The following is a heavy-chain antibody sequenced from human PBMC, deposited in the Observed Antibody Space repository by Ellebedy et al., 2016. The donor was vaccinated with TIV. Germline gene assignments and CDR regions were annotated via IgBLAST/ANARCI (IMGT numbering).Heavy chain of an antibody. CDR1: GGSVNNDNYY. J-gene: IGHJ4*02. D-gene: IGHD1-26*01. V-gene: IGHV4-61*01. Sequence: SETLSLTXTVSGGSVNNDNYYWSWIRQSPGKRLEWIGYIYHSGVTDYSPSLKSRVTMSVDTSKNQFSLKVESVTTADTVVYYCARNPAVGATTFDFWGQGNLVTVSS. CDR3: ARNPAVGATTFDF. CDR2: IYHSGVT.